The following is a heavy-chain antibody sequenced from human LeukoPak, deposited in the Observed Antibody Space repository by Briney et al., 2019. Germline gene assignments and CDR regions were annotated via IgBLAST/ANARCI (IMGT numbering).Heavy chain of an antibody. J-gene: IGHJ3*02. CDR3: AGHYGDESRAFDI. CDR1: GGTFSSYA. V-gene: IGHV1-69*05. Sequence: GSSVKVSCKASGGTFSSYAISWVRQAPGQGLEWMGRIIPIFGTANYAQKFQGRGTITTDESTRTAYMELSSLRSEDTAVYYCAGHYGDESRAFDIWGQGTMVTVSS. D-gene: IGHD4-17*01. CDR2: IIPIFGTA.